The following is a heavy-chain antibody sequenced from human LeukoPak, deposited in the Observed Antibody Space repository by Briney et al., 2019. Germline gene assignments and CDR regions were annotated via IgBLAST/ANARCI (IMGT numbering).Heavy chain of an antibody. CDR3: ALQWLVGNASNY. V-gene: IGHV3-53*01. CDR1: GLIVSSNY. CDR2: IYGDGST. D-gene: IGHD6-19*01. J-gene: IGHJ4*02. Sequence: PGGSLRLSCAASGLIVSSNYMSWVRQAPGKGLEWVSIIYGDGSTYYADSMKGRFTISRDNSKNTLYLQMNSLRVEDTAVYYCALQWLVGNASNYWGQGTLVTVSS.